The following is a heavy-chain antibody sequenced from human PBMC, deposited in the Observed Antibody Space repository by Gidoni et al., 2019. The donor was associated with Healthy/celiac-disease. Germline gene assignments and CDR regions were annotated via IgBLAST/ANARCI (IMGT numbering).Heavy chain of an antibody. CDR3: ARERLYSSGPGAFDI. CDR1: GFTFSSYA. Sequence: QVQLVESGGGVVQPGRSLRLSCAASGFTFSSYAMHWVRQAPGKGLEWVAVISYDGSNKYYADSVKGRFTISRDNSKNTLYLQMNSLRAEDTAVYYCARERLYSSGPGAFDIWGQGTMVTVSS. CDR2: ISYDGSNK. V-gene: IGHV3-30-3*01. J-gene: IGHJ3*02. D-gene: IGHD6-19*01.